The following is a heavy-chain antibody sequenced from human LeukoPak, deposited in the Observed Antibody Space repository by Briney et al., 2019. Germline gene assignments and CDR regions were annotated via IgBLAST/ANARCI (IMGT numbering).Heavy chain of an antibody. D-gene: IGHD3-16*01. J-gene: IGHJ4*02. CDR1: GGSIISHY. CDR2: IYYSGST. Sequence: PSETLSLTFTVSGGSIISHYWSCSRQPPGKGLEWIGHIYYSGSTNYNPSLKSRVTISVDTSKNQFSLNLSSVTAADTAVYHCARFGFVWATFTRGPGTLVTVSS. CDR3: ARFGFVWATFT. V-gene: IGHV4-59*11.